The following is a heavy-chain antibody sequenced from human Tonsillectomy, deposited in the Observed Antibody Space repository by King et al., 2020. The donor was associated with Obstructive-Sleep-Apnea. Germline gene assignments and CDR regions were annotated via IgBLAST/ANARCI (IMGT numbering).Heavy chain of an antibody. V-gene: IGHV3-66*01. CDR2: IYCGGST. CDR1: GFTVSSNY. CDR3: ARDVAVAARGY. J-gene: IGHJ4*02. D-gene: IGHD2-21*02. Sequence: DVQLVESGGGLVQPGGSLRLSCAVSGFTVSSNYMSLVRQAPGKGLEWVSVIYCGGSTYYADSVQGRFTISRDNSQNTLYLQMNILRAEDTAVYYCARDVAVAARGYWGQGTLVTVSS.